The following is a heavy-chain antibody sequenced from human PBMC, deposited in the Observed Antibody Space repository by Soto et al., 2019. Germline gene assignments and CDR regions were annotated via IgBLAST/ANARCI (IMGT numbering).Heavy chain of an antibody. CDR3: ARTCRSGGSCYHEY. CDR2: VSVYNDDT. V-gene: IGHV1-18*01. J-gene: IGHJ4*02. Sequence: ASVKVSCKASGYTFSSFGINWVRQAPGQGLEWVGWVSVYNDDTKYAQNFQGRVSLTTDTSTSTTYMEVGSLRSDDTAVYYCARTCRSGGSCYHEYWGEGTLGTV. CDR1: GYTFSSFG. D-gene: IGHD2-15*01.